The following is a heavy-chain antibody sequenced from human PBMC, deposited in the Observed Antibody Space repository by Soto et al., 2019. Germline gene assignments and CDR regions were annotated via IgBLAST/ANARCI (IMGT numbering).Heavy chain of an antibody. J-gene: IGHJ4*02. Sequence: SETLSLTCTVTGGSINSGSYYWSWIRQHPGKGLEWIGDINYSGSTYYNPSLKSRVLMSVDASQNQFFLKLTSVTAADTAIYYCARDRLMGQYFGSWGQGTLVTVSS. CDR3: ARDRLMGQYFGS. CDR2: INYSGST. V-gene: IGHV4-31*03. CDR1: GGSINSGSYY. D-gene: IGHD3-10*01.